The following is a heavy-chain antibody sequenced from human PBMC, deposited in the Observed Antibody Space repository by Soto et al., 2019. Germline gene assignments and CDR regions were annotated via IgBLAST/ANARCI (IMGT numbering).Heavy chain of an antibody. J-gene: IGHJ5*02. CDR2: ISYDGSNK. CDR1: GFTFSSYG. D-gene: IGHD5-12*01. Sequence: GGSLRLSCAASGFTFSSYGMHWVRQAPGKGLEWVAVISYDGSNKYYADSVKGRFTISRDNSKNTLYLQMNSLRAEDTAVYYCAHTPMATTPWGQGTLVTVSS. V-gene: IGHV3-30*03. CDR3: AHTPMATTP.